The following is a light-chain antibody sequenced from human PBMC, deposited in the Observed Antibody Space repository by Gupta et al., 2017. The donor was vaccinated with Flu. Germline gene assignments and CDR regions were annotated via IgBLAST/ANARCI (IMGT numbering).Light chain of an antibody. CDR1: SSNVGSYNL. Sequence: QSALTQPASVSGSPGQSITISCTGTSSNVGSYNLVSWYQHHPGKAPKLMLYEVSERPSGVSNRFSGSKSGNTASLTISGLQADDEADYYCCSYAGSYALVFGTGTKVTVL. V-gene: IGLV2-23*02. CDR2: EVS. J-gene: IGLJ1*01. CDR3: CSYAGSYALV.